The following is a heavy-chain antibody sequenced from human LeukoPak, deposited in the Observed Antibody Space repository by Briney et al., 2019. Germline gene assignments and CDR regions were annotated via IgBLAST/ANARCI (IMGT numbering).Heavy chain of an antibody. D-gene: IGHD5-12*01. J-gene: IGHJ6*02. V-gene: IGHV4-34*01. CDR2: INHSGST. Sequence: SETLSLTCAVYGGSFSGYYWSWIRQPPGKGLEWIGEINHSGSTNYNPSLKSRVTISVDTSKHKFSLKLSSMTAADTAVYYCAREVATNPRYYYGMDVWGQGTTVTVSS. CDR1: GGSFSGYY. CDR3: AREVATNPRYYYGMDV.